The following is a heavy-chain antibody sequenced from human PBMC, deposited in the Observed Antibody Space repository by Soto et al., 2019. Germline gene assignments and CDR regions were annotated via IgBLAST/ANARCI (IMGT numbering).Heavy chain of an antibody. D-gene: IGHD4-4*01. J-gene: IGHJ4*02. V-gene: IGHV4-39*01. CDR2: MYYSGSS. Sequence: PSETLSLTCSVSGGSISSRTFWWAWIRQPPGKGLEWIGDMYYSGSSSSSPSLKSRVTLSVDTSKNQLSLKLNSVTAADTAVYYCARHPRDDYNYGGSGIFDYWGQGTLVTVSS. CDR1: GGSISSRTFW. CDR3: ARHPRDDYNYGGSGIFDY.